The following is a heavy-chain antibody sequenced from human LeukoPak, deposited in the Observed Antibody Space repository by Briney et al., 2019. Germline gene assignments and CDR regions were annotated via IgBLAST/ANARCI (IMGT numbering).Heavy chain of an antibody. D-gene: IGHD6-13*01. CDR3: AREGAAAGIDY. J-gene: IGHJ4*02. Sequence: PSETLSLTCTVSGGSISSGGYYWSWIRQHPGKGLEWIGYIYYSGSTYYNPSPKSRVTISVDTSKNQFSLKLSSVTAADTAVYYCAREGAAAGIDYWGQGTLVTVSS. CDR2: IYYSGST. CDR1: GGSISSGGYY. V-gene: IGHV4-31*03.